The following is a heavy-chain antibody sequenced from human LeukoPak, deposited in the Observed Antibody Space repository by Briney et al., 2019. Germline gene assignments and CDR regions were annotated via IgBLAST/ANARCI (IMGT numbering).Heavy chain of an antibody. CDR1: GFTFSSYG. D-gene: IGHD3-22*01. V-gene: IGHV3-23*01. CDR3: ARTPYLYYDSSRTY. J-gene: IGHJ4*02. CDR2: FSSSGDST. Sequence: GGSLRLSCAASGFTFSSYGMSWVRQAPGKGLEWVSAFSSSGDSTYYADSVKGRFTISRDNSKNMLYLQMNSLRAEDTAVYYCARTPYLYYDSSRTYWGQGTLVTVSS.